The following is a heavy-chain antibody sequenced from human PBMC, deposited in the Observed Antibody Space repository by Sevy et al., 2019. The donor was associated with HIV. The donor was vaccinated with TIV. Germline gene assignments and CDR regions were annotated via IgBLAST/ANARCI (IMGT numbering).Heavy chain of an antibody. J-gene: IGHJ4*02. V-gene: IGHV3-23*01. D-gene: IGHD2-2*01. CDR1: GFTFSSYA. CDR2: SISGGGTT. CDR3: AKLRGGYCDTTSCYSGDY. Sequence: GGALRLSCAASGFTFSSYALSWVRQAPGQGLEWVSVTSISGGGTTYYTDSVKGRFTISSDNSKKTVYLQMNTLRVEDTAIYYCAKLRGGYCDTTSCYSGDYWGQGTLVTVSS.